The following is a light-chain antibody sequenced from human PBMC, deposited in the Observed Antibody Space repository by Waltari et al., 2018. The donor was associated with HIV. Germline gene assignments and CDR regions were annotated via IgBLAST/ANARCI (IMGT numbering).Light chain of an antibody. V-gene: IGKV1-39*01. CDR3: QQSYSTPQYT. CDR1: QTISNY. Sequence: DIQMTQSPPSLSASVGDRVTITCRASQTISNYLNWYQQKPGKAPQLLIYAASSLQSGVPSRFRGSGSGTDFTLTISSLQPEDFVTYYCQQSYSTPQYTFGQGTKLEI. CDR2: AAS. J-gene: IGKJ2*01.